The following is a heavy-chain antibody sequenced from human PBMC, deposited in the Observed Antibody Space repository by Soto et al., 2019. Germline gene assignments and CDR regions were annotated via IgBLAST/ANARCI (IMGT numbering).Heavy chain of an antibody. J-gene: IGHJ5*02. V-gene: IGHV4-39*01. Sequence: KPSETLSLTCTVSGGSVTTSRYYWSWIRQPPGKGLEWIGNIYYSGSAYCNPSLKSRVTISVHTSKIQFSLKLSSVTATDTAVYYCARRSYGSGWFDTWGQGTLVTVSS. CDR3: ARRSYGSGWFDT. D-gene: IGHD6-19*01. CDR1: GGSVTTSRYY. CDR2: IYYSGSA.